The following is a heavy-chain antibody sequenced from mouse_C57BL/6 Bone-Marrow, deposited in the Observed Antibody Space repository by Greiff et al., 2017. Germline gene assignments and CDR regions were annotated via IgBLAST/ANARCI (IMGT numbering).Heavy chain of an antibody. Sequence: VQLQQSGAELVKPGASVKMSCKTSGYTFTSYGMHWVKQRPGQGLEWIGEIDTANGYTKYNQKFKGKATLTADTSSSTAYMQLSSLTSEDSAIYFCAIDCGYYYFDFWGTGTTLTVSS. D-gene: IGHD2-3*01. CDR1: GYTFTSYG. J-gene: IGHJ1*03. V-gene: IGHV1-58*01. CDR3: AIDCGYYYFDF. CDR2: IDTANGYT.